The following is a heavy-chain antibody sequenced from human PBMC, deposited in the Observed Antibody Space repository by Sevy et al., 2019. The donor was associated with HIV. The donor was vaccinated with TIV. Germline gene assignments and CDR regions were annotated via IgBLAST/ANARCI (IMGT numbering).Heavy chain of an antibody. CDR3: ARDLRAYCGGDCADAFDI. Sequence: SETLSLTCTVSGGSISSYYWSWIRQPAGKGLEWIGRIYTSGSTNYNPSLKSRVTMSVDTSKNQFSLKLGSVTAADTAVYYCARDLRAYCGGDCADAFDIWGQGTMVTVSS. D-gene: IGHD2-21*02. CDR1: GGSISSYY. J-gene: IGHJ3*02. V-gene: IGHV4-4*07. CDR2: IYTSGST.